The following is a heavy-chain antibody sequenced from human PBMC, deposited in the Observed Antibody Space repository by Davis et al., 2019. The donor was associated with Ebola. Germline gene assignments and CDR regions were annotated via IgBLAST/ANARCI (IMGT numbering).Heavy chain of an antibody. CDR3: ARALGYGDYVGTFDL. Sequence: SVKVSCKASGGTFSSYAISWVRQAPGQGLEWMGGIIPIFGTANYAQKFQGRVTITADESTSTAYMELSSLRSEDTAVYYCARALGYGDYVGTFDLWGRGTLVTVSS. J-gene: IGHJ2*01. CDR2: IIPIFGTA. V-gene: IGHV1-69*13. CDR1: GGTFSSYA. D-gene: IGHD4-17*01.